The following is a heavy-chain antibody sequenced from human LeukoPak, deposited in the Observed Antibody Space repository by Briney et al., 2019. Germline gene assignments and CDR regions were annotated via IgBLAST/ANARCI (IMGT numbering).Heavy chain of an antibody. J-gene: IGHJ4*02. CDR3: ARDLLAVAGTYY. D-gene: IGHD6-19*01. Sequence: ASVKVSCKASGYTFTGYYMHWVRQAPGQGLEWMGWINPNSGGTNYAQKFQGRVTMTRDTSISTAHMELSRLRSDDTAVYYCARDLLAVAGTYYWGQGTLVTVSS. CDR1: GYTFTGYY. V-gene: IGHV1-2*02. CDR2: INPNSGGT.